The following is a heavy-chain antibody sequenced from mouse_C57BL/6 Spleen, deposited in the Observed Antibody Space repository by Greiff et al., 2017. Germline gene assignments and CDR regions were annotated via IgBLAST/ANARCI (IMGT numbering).Heavy chain of an antibody. Sequence: EVKLQESGPGLVKPSQSLSLTCSVTGYSITSGYYWNWIRQFPGNKLEWMGYISYDGSNNYNPSLKNRISITRDTSKNQFFLKLNSVTTEDTATYYCARAFMDYWGQGTSVTVSS. V-gene: IGHV3-6*01. CDR1: GYSITSGYY. CDR3: ARAFMDY. J-gene: IGHJ4*01. CDR2: ISYDGSN.